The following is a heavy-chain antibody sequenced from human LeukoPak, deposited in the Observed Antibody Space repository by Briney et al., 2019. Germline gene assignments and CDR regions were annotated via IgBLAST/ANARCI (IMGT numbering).Heavy chain of an antibody. CDR3: ARGRYCSGGSCYSSLTRFDP. CDR1: GYTFTSYG. J-gene: IGHJ5*02. Sequence: ASVKVSCKASGYTFTSYGISWVRQAPGQGLEWMGWISAYNGNTNYAQKLQGRVTMTTDTPTSTAYMELRSLRSDDTAVYYCARGRYCSGGSCYSSLTRFDPWGQGTLVTVSS. CDR2: ISAYNGNT. V-gene: IGHV1-18*01. D-gene: IGHD2-15*01.